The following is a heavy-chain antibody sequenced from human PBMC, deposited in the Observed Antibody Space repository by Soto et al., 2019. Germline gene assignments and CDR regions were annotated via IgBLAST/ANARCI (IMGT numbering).Heavy chain of an antibody. CDR2: IYYSGST. D-gene: IGHD2-15*01. J-gene: IGHJ4*02. CDR3: ARLWGYCSGGSCWPSYYFDY. CDR1: GGSISSYY. V-gene: IGHV4-59*01. Sequence: QVQLQESGPGLVKPSETLSLTCTVSGGSISSYYWSWIRQPPGKGLEWIRYIYYSGSTNYNPSLKSRVTISVDTSKNQLSLKLSSVTAADTAVYYCARLWGYCSGGSCWPSYYFDYWGQGTLVTVSS.